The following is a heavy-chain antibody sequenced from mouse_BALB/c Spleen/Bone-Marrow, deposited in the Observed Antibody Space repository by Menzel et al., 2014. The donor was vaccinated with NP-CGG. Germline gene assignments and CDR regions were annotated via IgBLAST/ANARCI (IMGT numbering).Heavy chain of an antibody. CDR3: ARDYDYWYFDV. CDR1: GYTSXSYW. V-gene: IGHV1S81*02. Sequence: VQLQQSGAELVKPGASVKLSCKASGYTSXSYWMHWVKQRPGQGLEWIGEINPSNGRTNYNEKFKSKATLTVDKSSSTAYMQLSSLTSEDSAVYYCARDYDYWYFDVWGAGTTVTVSS. J-gene: IGHJ1*01. CDR2: INPSNGRT. D-gene: IGHD2-4*01.